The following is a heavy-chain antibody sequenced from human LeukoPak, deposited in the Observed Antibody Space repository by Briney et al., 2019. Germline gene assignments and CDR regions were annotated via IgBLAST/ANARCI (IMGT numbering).Heavy chain of an antibody. D-gene: IGHD1-14*01. J-gene: IGHJ4*02. CDR1: GHTFTAYY. CDR3: ARDRGTNVVFDH. CDR2: INPNSGDT. Sequence: VSVKVSCKTSGHTFTAYYMHWVRQAPGQGPEWMGWINPNSGDTHYARKFHGRVTMTRDTSISTAYMDLSSLTSDDTAIYYCARDRGTNVVFDHWGQGTLVTVSS. V-gene: IGHV1-2*02.